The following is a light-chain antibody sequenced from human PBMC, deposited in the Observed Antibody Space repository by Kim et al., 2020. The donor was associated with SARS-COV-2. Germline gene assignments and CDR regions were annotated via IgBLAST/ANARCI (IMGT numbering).Light chain of an antibody. J-gene: IGKJ1*01. CDR2: YAA. CDR3: HQSNGLPWA. Sequence: LNPKGKVYSTGRAGQSVGRNLHRYQQRPGQSPKVLIKYAAQSISGVPSRFSGSGSGTVFTLIINGLEAEDAATYFCHQSNGLPWAFGQGTKVDIK. V-gene: IGKV6-21*02. CDR1: QSVGRN.